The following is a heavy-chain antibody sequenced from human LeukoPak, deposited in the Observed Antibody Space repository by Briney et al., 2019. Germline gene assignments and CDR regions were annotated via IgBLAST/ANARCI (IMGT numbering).Heavy chain of an antibody. J-gene: IGHJ4*02. D-gene: IGHD5-18*01. CDR3: ASLGYSYYDY. Sequence: SETLSLTCAVYGGSFSGYYWSWIRQPPGKGLEWIGEINHSGSTNYNPSLKSRVTISVDTSKNQFSLKPSSVTAADTAVYYCASLGYSYYDYWGQGTLVTVSS. CDR1: GGSFSGYY. V-gene: IGHV4-34*01. CDR2: INHSGST.